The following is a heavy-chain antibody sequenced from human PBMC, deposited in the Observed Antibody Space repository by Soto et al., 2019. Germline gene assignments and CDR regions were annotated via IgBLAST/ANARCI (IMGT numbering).Heavy chain of an antibody. Sequence: GGSLRLSCAASGFTFSRYWMNWVRQAPGKGLEWVANIKQDGAEKNYVDSVKGRFTISRDNARNSLYLQMDSLRAEDTAVYFCARGDTPMITGMDSFDIWGQGTMVTVSS. D-gene: IGHD5-18*01. V-gene: IGHV3-7*01. J-gene: IGHJ3*02. CDR1: GFTFSRYW. CDR2: IKQDGAEK. CDR3: ARGDTPMITGMDSFDI.